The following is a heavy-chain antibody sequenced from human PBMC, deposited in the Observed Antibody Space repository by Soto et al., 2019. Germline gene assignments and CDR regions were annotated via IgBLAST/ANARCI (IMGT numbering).Heavy chain of an antibody. CDR2: INAGNGNT. CDR1: GYTFTSYA. J-gene: IGHJ4*02. Sequence: QVQLVQSGAEVKKPGASVQVSCKASGYTFTSYAMHWVRQAPGQRLEWMGWINAGNGNTKYSQKFQGRVTIIRDTSASTAYMELSSLRSEETAVYYCARGASPLIDYWGQGTLVTVSS. CDR3: ARGASPLIDY. D-gene: IGHD1-26*01. V-gene: IGHV1-3*01.